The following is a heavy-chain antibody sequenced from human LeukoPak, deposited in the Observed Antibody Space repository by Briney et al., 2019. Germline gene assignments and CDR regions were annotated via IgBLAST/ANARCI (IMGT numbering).Heavy chain of an antibody. J-gene: IGHJ4*02. CDR2: ISSSGSTI. Sequence: GGTLRLSCGASGFTFSSYAMNWVRQAPGKGLEWVSYISSSGSTIYYADSVKGRFTISRDNAKNSLYLQMNSLRAEDTAVYYCARDRSYYFDYWGQGTLVTVSS. V-gene: IGHV3-48*03. CDR1: GFTFSSYA. CDR3: ARDRSYYFDY.